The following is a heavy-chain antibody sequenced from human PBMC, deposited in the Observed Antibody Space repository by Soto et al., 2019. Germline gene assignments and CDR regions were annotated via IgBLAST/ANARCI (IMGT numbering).Heavy chain of an antibody. J-gene: IGHJ6*01. Sequence: QVQLVQSGAEVKKPGASVKVSCKASGYTFTSYGVTWVRQAPGQGLEWMGWISGYNGNTNYAQKLQGRVTMTTDTSPSTAYKELRSLRSDDTAVYYWARDGKYYYSTGSPYYSGMHVWGQGITVTVTS. CDR2: ISGYNGNT. V-gene: IGHV1-18*04. CDR3: ARDGKYYYSTGSPYYSGMHV. D-gene: IGHD3-10*01. CDR1: GYTFTSYG.